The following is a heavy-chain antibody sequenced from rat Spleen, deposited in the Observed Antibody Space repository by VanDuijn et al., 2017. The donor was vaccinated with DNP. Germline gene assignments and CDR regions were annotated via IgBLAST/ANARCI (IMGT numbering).Heavy chain of an antibody. Sequence: EVKLVESGGGLVQPGRSLKLSCAASGFNFNDNWMGWVRQAPKKGLEWVATISYDDSSTYYRDSVKGRFTISRDNAKSTLYLQMDSLRSEDTATYYCARHPLDWGQGVMVTVSS. V-gene: IGHV5-7*01. J-gene: IGHJ2*01. D-gene: IGHD3-8*01. CDR1: GFNFNDNW. CDR3: ARHPLD. CDR2: ISYDDSST.